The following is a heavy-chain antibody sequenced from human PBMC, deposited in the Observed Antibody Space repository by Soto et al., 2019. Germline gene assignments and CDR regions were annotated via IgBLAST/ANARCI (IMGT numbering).Heavy chain of an antibody. V-gene: IGHV3-33*01. J-gene: IGHJ4*02. Sequence: QPGGSLRLSCAACGFTFSSYGMRWVRQAPGKGLEWVAVIWYGGSNKYYADSVKGRFTISRDNPKNTLYLQMNSLRAEDTAVYYCARSATLYYYDSSGHLDYWGQGTLVTVSS. CDR3: ARSATLYYYDSSGHLDY. D-gene: IGHD3-22*01. CDR2: IWYGGSNK. CDR1: GFTFSSYG.